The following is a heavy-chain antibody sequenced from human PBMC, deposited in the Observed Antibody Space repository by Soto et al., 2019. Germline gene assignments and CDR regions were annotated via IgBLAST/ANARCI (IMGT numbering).Heavy chain of an antibody. CDR2: ISSSGSSI. CDR3: ARDLGEWEQGRAFDI. D-gene: IGHD1-26*01. Sequence: GGSLRLSCEASGFTFGSYSINWVRQAPGKGLEWVSSISSSGSSIFYADSVKGRFTISRDNAKNSLFLQMNSLRVEDTAVYYCARDLGEWEQGRAFDIWGQGTMVTVSS. CDR1: GFTFGSYS. J-gene: IGHJ3*02. V-gene: IGHV3-21*06.